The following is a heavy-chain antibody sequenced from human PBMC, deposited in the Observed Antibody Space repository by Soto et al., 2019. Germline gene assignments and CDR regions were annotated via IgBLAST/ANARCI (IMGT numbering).Heavy chain of an antibody. V-gene: IGHV3-72*01. J-gene: IGHJ4*02. D-gene: IGHD1-26*01. Sequence: EVQLVESGGDLVQPGGSLRLSCTASGFTFSDHYMDWVRQAPGKGLEWVGRTRNKPDSYTTEYAPSVKGRFTISRDDSKNSLYLQMNSLNAEDTAVYYCARRARGNYFFDYWGQGTLVTVSS. CDR2: TRNKPDSYTT. CDR3: ARRARGNYFFDY. CDR1: GFTFSDHY.